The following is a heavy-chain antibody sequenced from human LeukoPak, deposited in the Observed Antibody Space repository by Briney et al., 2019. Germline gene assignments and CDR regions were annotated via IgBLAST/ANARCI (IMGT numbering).Heavy chain of an antibody. Sequence: PGGSLRLSCAASRFTFSSYGMHWVRQAPGKGLEWVAYIQYDGSNAQYADSVKGRFSISRDSSKNISYLQMNSLRAEDTAVYYCAKDRCSNGVGCYYYYMDVWGKGTTVTISS. CDR1: RFTFSSYG. CDR3: AKDRCSNGVGCYYYYMDV. V-gene: IGHV3-30*02. CDR2: IQYDGSNA. J-gene: IGHJ6*03. D-gene: IGHD2-8*01.